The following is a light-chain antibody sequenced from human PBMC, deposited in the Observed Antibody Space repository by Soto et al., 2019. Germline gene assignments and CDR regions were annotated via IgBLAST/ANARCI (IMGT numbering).Light chain of an antibody. CDR2: SVN. V-gene: IGLV1-44*01. CDR1: TSNIGKNT. CDR3: AAWDDSLKTYV. Sequence: QSVLTQPPSASGTPGQRVTISCSGSTSNIGKNTVNWYHQLPGTAPKILIYSVNHRPSGVPDRFSGSKSGTSASLANRGLQSEDEADYYCAAWDDSLKTYVFGSGTKVTVL. J-gene: IGLJ1*01.